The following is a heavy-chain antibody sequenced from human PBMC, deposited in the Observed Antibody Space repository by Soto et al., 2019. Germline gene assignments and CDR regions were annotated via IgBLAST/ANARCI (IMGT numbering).Heavy chain of an antibody. D-gene: IGHD3-3*01. Sequence: GESLKISCKGSGYSFTSYWIGWVRQMPGKGLDWMGIIYPGDSDTRYSPSFQGQVTISADKSISTAYLQWSSLKASDTAMYYCARQAPYYDFWSGSDNWFDPWGQGTLVTVSS. CDR1: GYSFTSYW. CDR2: IYPGDSDT. J-gene: IGHJ5*02. CDR3: ARQAPYYDFWSGSDNWFDP. V-gene: IGHV5-51*01.